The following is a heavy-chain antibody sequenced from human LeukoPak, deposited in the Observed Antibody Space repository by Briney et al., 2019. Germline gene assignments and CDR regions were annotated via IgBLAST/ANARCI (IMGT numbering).Heavy chain of an antibody. CDR3: ARDTGALGASGIAAAGTSGYFDY. J-gene: IGHJ4*02. D-gene: IGHD6-13*01. V-gene: IGHV3-7*01. Sequence: PGGSLRLSCAASGFTFSSYWMSWVRQAPGKGLEWVANIKQDGSEKYYVDSVKGRFTISRDNSKNTLYLQMNSLRAEDTAVYYCARDTGALGASGIAAAGTSGYFDYWGQGTLVTVSS. CDR1: GFTFSSYW. CDR2: IKQDGSEK.